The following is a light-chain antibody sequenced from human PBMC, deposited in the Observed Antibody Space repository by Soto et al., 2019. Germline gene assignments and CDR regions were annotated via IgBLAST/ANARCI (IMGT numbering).Light chain of an antibody. CDR2: EVS. V-gene: IGLV2-8*01. Sequence: QSALTQPPSASGSPGQSVTISCTGTSSDVGGYNSVSWYQHHPGKAPKLMIYEVSKRPSGVPDRFSGSKSGNTASLTVSGLQAEDEADYYCSSYAGSNHFVFGTGTKLTVL. CDR3: SSYAGSNHFV. CDR1: SSDVGGYNS. J-gene: IGLJ1*01.